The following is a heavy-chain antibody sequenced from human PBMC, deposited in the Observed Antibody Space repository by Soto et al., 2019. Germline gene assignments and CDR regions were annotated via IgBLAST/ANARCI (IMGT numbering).Heavy chain of an antibody. CDR3: AKAGYCSSATCATRYYYMDV. V-gene: IGHV3-23*01. Sequence: GGSLRLSCAASGFTFSSYAMGWVRQAPGKGLEWVSAISGSGGSTYYADSVKGRFTISRNNSKNTLYLQMNSLRAEDTAVYYCAKAGYCSSATCATRYYYMDVWGKGTTVTVSS. D-gene: IGHD2-2*01. CDR2: ISGSGGST. J-gene: IGHJ6*03. CDR1: GFTFSSYA.